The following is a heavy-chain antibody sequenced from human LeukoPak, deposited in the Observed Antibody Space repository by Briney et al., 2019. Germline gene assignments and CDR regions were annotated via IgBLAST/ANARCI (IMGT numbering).Heavy chain of an antibody. D-gene: IGHD5-18*01. Sequence: PSETLSLTCTVSGGSISSYYWSWIRQPPGKGLEWIGYIYYSGSTNYKSSLKSRVTISVDTSKNQFSLKLSSVTAADTAVYARTTEGGYSYGYFYYYYMDVWGKGTTVTISS. CDR3: TTEGGYSYGYFYYYYMDV. V-gene: IGHV4-59*01. J-gene: IGHJ6*03. CDR1: GGSISSYY. CDR2: IYYSGST.